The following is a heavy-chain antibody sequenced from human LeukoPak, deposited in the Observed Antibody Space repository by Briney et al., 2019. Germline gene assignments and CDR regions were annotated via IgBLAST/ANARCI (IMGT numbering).Heavy chain of an antibody. CDR2: IIPIFGTA. CDR1: GGTFSSYA. Sequence: SVKVSFKASGGTFSSYAISWVRQAPGQGLEWMGGIIPIFGTANYAQKFQGRVTITADKSTSTAYMELSSLRSEDTAVYYCARDHCSSTSPCGTLGYWGQGTLVTVSS. CDR3: ARDHCSSTSPCGTLGY. J-gene: IGHJ4*02. V-gene: IGHV1-69*06. D-gene: IGHD2-2*01.